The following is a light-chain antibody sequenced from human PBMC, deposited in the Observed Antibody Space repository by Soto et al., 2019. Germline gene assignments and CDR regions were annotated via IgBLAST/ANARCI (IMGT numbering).Light chain of an antibody. CDR2: EVT. CDR1: SSDVGNYNL. Sequence: QSALTQPASVSGSPGQSITISCTGTSSDVGNYNLVSWYQQHPGRAPRLMIFEVTKRPSGISNRFSGSKSGNTASLTISWLQAEDEADYYCCSYATTNTWVFGGGTKLTVL. J-gene: IGLJ3*02. V-gene: IGLV2-23*02. CDR3: CSYATTNTWV.